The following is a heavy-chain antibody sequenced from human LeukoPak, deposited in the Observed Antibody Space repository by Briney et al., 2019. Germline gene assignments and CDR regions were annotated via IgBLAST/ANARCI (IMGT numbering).Heavy chain of an antibody. D-gene: IGHD4-23*01. CDR2: IYYSGST. Sequence: SETLSLTCTVSGGSISSSSYYWGRIRQPPGKGLEWIGSIYYSGSTYYNPSLKSRVTISVDTSKNQFSLKLSSVTAADTAVYYCARDLDYGGNSGRAFDIWGQGTMVTVSP. CDR1: GGSISSSSYY. V-gene: IGHV4-39*07. CDR3: ARDLDYGGNSGRAFDI. J-gene: IGHJ3*02.